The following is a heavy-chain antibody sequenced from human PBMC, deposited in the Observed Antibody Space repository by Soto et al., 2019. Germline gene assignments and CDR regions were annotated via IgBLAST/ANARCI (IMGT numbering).Heavy chain of an antibody. V-gene: IGHV4-4*02. CDR2: VYHSGST. D-gene: IGHD6-13*01. CDR1: GASISTNNW. CDR3: ALPRAGDSVY. Sequence: PSETLSLTCAVCGASISTNNWWSWVRQPPGKGLEWIGEVYHSGSTNCNPSLKSRVTISIDKSKNQFSLRLTSMTAADTAVYYCALPRAGDSVYSSPATLVTVS. J-gene: IGHJ4*02.